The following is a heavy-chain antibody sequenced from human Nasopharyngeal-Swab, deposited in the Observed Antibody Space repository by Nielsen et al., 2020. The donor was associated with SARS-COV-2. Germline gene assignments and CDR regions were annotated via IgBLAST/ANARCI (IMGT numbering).Heavy chain of an antibody. V-gene: IGHV1-3*01. CDR2: INPNNGRT. D-gene: IGHD1/OR15-1a*01. J-gene: IGHJ4*02. CDR1: GYPFTRSA. CDR3: ARDKDWQQPGRSYYFDF. Sequence: ASVKVSCKATGYPFTRSAIHWVRQAPGQGLEWLGWINPNNGRTKFSQKFQARVTLTRDTSASAAYMHLSSLTSDDTAVYFCARDKDWQQPGRSYYFDFWGQGTLVTVSS.